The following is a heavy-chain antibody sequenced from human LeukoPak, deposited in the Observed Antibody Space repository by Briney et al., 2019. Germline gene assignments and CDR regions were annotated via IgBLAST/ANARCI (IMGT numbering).Heavy chain of an antibody. CDR3: ASGGGSSSDFDY. D-gene: IGHD6-13*01. J-gene: IGHJ4*02. Sequence: ASVKVSCKASGYTFTGYYMHWMRQAPGQGLEWMGWINPNSGGTTYAQKFQGRVTMTRDTSISTAYMELSRLRSDDTAVYYCASGGGSSSDFDYWGQGTLVTVSS. CDR2: INPNSGGT. CDR1: GYTFTGYY. V-gene: IGHV1-2*02.